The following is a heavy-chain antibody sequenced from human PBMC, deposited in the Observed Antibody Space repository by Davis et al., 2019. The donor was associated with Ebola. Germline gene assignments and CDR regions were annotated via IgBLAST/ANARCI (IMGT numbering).Heavy chain of an antibody. CDR2: VSPSGSA. V-gene: IGHV4-34*01. J-gene: IGHJ4*02. Sequence: GSLRLSCAVYGGSFSGYYWGWIRQPPGQELEWIGSVSPSGSANYNPSLKSRVNISVDTSKNQFSLRLTSVTAADTAVYYCAGHQIGSYIDYWGQGTLVTVSS. D-gene: IGHD2-15*01. CDR1: GGSFSGYY. CDR3: AGHQIGSYIDY.